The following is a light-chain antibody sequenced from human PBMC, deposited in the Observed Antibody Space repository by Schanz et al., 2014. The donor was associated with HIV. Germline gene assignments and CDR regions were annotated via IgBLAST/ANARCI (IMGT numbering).Light chain of an antibody. V-gene: IGLV2-8*01. CDR1: SSDVGGYNY. J-gene: IGLJ3*02. Sequence: QSALTQPPSASGSPGQSVTISCTGTSSDVGGYNYVSWYQQHPGTAPKLLIYEVSDRPSGIPDRFSGSKSGSAASLTISGLQAEDEADYYCSSCTTSNTLVFGGGTKLTVL. CDR2: EVS. CDR3: SSCTTSNTLV.